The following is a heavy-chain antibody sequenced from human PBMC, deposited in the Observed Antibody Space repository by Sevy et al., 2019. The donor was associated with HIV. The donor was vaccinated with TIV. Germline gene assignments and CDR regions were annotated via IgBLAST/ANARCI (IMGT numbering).Heavy chain of an antibody. V-gene: IGHV1-69*13. J-gene: IGHJ4*02. CDR1: GGTFSTYG. CDR2: IIPILGTV. CDR3: ARGGGNGWYYFDY. D-gene: IGHD6-19*01. Sequence: ASVKVSCKASGGTFSTYGISWVRQAPGQGPEWMGGIIPILGTVNHAQKFQGRVTITADESTKTAYMELSSLRSEETAVYYCARGGGNGWYYFDYWGQETLVTVSS.